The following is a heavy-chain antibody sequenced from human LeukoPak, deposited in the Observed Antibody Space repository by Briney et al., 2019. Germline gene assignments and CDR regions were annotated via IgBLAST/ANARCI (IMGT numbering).Heavy chain of an antibody. Sequence: GGSLRLSCAASGFTFSDYDMHWVRQATGKGLEWVSAIGTAGDTYYTGSVKGRFTISRENTKNSLYLQMNSLGAGDTAVYYCXRXAKXRVGGVYYFDYWGQGTLVTVSS. D-gene: IGHD6-13*01. CDR1: GFTFSDYD. V-gene: IGHV3-13*01. CDR2: IGTAGDT. CDR3: XRXAKXRVGGVYYFDY. J-gene: IGHJ4*02.